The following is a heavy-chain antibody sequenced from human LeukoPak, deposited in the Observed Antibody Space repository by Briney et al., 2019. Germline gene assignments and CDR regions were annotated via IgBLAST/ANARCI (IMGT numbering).Heavy chain of an antibody. V-gene: IGHV1-18*01. D-gene: IGHD3-10*01. CDR1: GYTFTSYG. J-gene: IGHJ4*02. Sequence: ASVKVSCKASGYTFTSYGISWVRQAPGQGLEWMGWISAYNGNTNYAQKLQGRVTMTTDTSTSTAYMELRSLRSDDTAVYYCVRSITMVRGVIVSFDYWGQGTLVTVSS. CDR2: ISAYNGNT. CDR3: VRSITMVRGVIVSFDY.